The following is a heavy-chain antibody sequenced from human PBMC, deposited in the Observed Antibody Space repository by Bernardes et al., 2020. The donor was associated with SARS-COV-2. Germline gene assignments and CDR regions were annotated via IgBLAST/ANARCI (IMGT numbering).Heavy chain of an antibody. Sequence: GGSLRLSCSASEFTFRGYWMSWVRQAPGKGLEWVANINEDGSEKHYVDSVKGRFTISRDNAKNSLYLQMNSLGVDDSAVYYCARGFDAYNAFDIWGQGTMVTVYS. CDR2: INEDGSEK. CDR3: ARGFDAYNAFDI. V-gene: IGHV3-7*01. CDR1: EFTFRGYW. D-gene: IGHD2-2*01. J-gene: IGHJ3*02.